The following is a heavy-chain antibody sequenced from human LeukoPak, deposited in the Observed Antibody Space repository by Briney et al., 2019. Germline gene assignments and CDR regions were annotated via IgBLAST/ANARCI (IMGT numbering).Heavy chain of an antibody. D-gene: IGHD3-9*01. CDR1: GGSFSGYY. CDR2: INHSGST. V-gene: IGHV4-34*01. J-gene: IGHJ4*02. Sequence: SETLSLACAVYGGSFSGYYWSWIRHPPGKGLEWIGEINHSGSTNYNPSLKSRVTISVDTSKSQFSLKLSSVTAADTAVYYCARSLTILTGPPIDYWGQGTLVTVSS. CDR3: ARSLTILTGPPIDY.